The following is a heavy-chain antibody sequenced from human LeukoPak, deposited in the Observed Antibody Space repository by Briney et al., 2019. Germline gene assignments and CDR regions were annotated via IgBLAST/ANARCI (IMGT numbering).Heavy chain of an antibody. CDR2: IYYSGST. V-gene: IGHV4-30-4*02. Sequence: SETLSLTCTVSGGSISSGDYYWSWIRQPPGKGLEWIGYIYYSGSTYYNPSLKSRVTISVDTSKNQFSLKLSSVTAAGTAVYYCARDNSAWYAGTYYYYYGMDVWGQGTTVTVSS. CDR3: ARDNSAWYAGTYYYYYGMDV. J-gene: IGHJ6*02. D-gene: IGHD6-19*01. CDR1: GGSISSGDYY.